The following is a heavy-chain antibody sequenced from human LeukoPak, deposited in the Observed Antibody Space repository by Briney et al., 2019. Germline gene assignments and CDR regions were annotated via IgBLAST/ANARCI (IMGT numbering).Heavy chain of an antibody. CDR3: AREGRITMVRGVIGYGMDV. D-gene: IGHD3-10*01. CDR1: GGSISSYY. Sequence: SETLSLTCTVSGGSISSYYWSWIRRPPGKGLEWIGYIYYSGSTNYNPSLKSRVTISVDTSKNQFSLKLSSVTAADTAVYYCAREGRITMVRGVIGYGMDVWGQGTTVTVSS. J-gene: IGHJ6*02. CDR2: IYYSGST. V-gene: IGHV4-59*01.